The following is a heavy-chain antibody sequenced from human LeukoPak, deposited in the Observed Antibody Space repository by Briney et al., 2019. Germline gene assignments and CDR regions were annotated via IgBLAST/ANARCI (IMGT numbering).Heavy chain of an antibody. V-gene: IGHV1-46*01. Sequence: ASVKVSCKASGYTFTSYYMHWVRQAPGQGLEWMGIINPSGGSTSYAQKFQGRVTMTRDTSMSTVYMELSSLRSEDTAVYYCARDEAPDYYDSSGYSYWGQGTLVTVSS. CDR3: ARDEAPDYYDSSGYSY. D-gene: IGHD3-22*01. CDR1: GYTFTSYY. J-gene: IGHJ4*02. CDR2: INPSGGST.